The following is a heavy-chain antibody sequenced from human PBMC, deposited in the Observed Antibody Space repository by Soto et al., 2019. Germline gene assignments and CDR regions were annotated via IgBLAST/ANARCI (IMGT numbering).Heavy chain of an antibody. Sequence: TLSLTCTVSGDSISSGGYYWSWIRQHPGKGLEWIGYIYYSGSTYYNPSLKSRVTISVDTSKNQFSLKLSSVTAADTAVYYCARGRRSITMVRGGNWFDPWGQGTLVTVSS. V-gene: IGHV4-31*03. D-gene: IGHD3-10*01. CDR2: IYYSGST. CDR3: ARGRRSITMVRGGNWFDP. CDR1: GDSISSGGYY. J-gene: IGHJ5*02.